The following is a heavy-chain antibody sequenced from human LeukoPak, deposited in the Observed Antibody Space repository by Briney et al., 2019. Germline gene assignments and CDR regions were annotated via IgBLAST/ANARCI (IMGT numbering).Heavy chain of an antibody. Sequence: ASVKVSCKASGYTFTGYYMHWVRQAPGQGLEWMGWINPNSGGTNYAQKFQGRVTMTRDTSISTAYMELSRLRSDDTAVYYCASSIVVVPAAIPDYYYYMDVWGKGTTVTVSS. D-gene: IGHD2-2*01. CDR1: GYTFTGYY. J-gene: IGHJ6*03. CDR3: ASSIVVVPAAIPDYYYYMDV. V-gene: IGHV1-2*02. CDR2: INPNSGGT.